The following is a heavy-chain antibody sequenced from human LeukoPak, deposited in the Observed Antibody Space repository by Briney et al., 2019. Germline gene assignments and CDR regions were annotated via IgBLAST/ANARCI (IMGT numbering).Heavy chain of an antibody. CDR3: ASGEVYFDY. Sequence: SQTLSLTCTVSGNSISSGSYYWSWIRQPAGKGLEWIGRIYTSGSTNYNPSLKSRVTISVDTSKNQFSLKLSSVTAADTAVYYCASGEVYFDYWGQGTLVTVSS. V-gene: IGHV4-61*02. D-gene: IGHD3-10*01. CDR1: GNSISSGSYY. J-gene: IGHJ4*02. CDR2: IYTSGST.